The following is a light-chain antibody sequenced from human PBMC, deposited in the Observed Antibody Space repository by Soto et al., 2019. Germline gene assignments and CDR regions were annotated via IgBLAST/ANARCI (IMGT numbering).Light chain of an antibody. Sequence: DIQMTQSPSTLSASVGDRVTITCRASQSISSWLAWYQQKPGKAPMLLIYKASSLESGVTSRFSGSGSGTEFTLTISSLQPDDFATYYCQQYNSYPWTFGQGTKVEIK. V-gene: IGKV1-5*03. CDR2: KAS. CDR3: QQYNSYPWT. J-gene: IGKJ1*01. CDR1: QSISSW.